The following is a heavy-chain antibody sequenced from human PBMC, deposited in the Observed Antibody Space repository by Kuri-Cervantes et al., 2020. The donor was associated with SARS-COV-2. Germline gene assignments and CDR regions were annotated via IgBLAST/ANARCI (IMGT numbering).Heavy chain of an antibody. CDR2: IYYSGST. Sequence: SETLSLTCTVSGGSISSSSYYWGWIRQPPGKGLEWIGSIYYSGSTYYNPSLKSRVTISVDTSKNQFSLKLSSVTAADTAVYYCAGGTYDFWSGYSDAFDIWGQGTMVTVSS. V-gene: IGHV4-39*07. CDR3: AGGTYDFWSGYSDAFDI. CDR1: GGSISSSSYY. J-gene: IGHJ3*02. D-gene: IGHD3-3*01.